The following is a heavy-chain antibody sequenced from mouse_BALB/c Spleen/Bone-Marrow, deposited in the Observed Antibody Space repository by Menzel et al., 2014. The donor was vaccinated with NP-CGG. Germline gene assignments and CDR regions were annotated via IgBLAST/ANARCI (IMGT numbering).Heavy chain of an antibody. V-gene: IGHV1S81*02. D-gene: IGHD4-1*01. CDR3: TRGRTWDFDY. J-gene: IGHJ2*01. CDR1: GYTFXSYY. CDR2: INPSNGGT. Sequence: VQVVESGAELVKPGASVKLSCKASGYTFXSYYMYWVKQRPGQGLEWIGEINPSNGGTNFNEKFKSRATLTVDKSSSTAYMQLSSLTSEDSAVYYCTRGRTWDFDYWGQGTTLTVSS.